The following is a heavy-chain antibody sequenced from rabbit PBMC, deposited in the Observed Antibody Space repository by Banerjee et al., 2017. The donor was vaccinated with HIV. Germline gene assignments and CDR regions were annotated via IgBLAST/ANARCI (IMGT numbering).Heavy chain of an antibody. V-gene: IGHV1S45*01. CDR3: ARYYSYGYAGGTYAANL. J-gene: IGHJ4*01. D-gene: IGHD6-1*01. Sequence: QEQLEESGGDLVKPEGSLKLSCKASGFDFSTYGVNWVRQAPGKGLEWIGYITYGGSAYYASWAKGRFTISKTSSTTVTLQMTSLTAADTATYFCARYYSYGYAGGTYAANLWGPGTLVTVS. CDR2: ITYGGSA. CDR1: GFDFSTYG.